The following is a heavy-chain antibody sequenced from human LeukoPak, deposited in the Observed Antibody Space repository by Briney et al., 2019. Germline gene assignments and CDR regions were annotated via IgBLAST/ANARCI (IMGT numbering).Heavy chain of an antibody. CDR3: ARHNRPATDDFWSGYYFRILSPFDY. D-gene: IGHD3-3*01. CDR2: IYHSGST. Sequence: SETLSLTCAVSGYSISSGYYWGWIRQPPGKGLEWIGSIYHSGSTYYNPSLKGRVHISVDTSKNQFSLKMSSVTAADTAVYYCARHNRPATDDFWSGYYFRILSPFDYWGQGTLVTVSS. CDR1: GYSISSGYY. J-gene: IGHJ4*02. V-gene: IGHV4-38-2*01.